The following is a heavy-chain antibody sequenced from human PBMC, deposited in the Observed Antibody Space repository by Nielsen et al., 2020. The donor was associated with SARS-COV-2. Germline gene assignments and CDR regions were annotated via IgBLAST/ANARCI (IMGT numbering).Heavy chain of an antibody. CDR3: ARSSGSAFDI. CDR1: GFTFSSYA. CDR2: ISYDGSNK. Sequence: GESLKISCAASGFTFSSYAMHWVRQAPGKRLEWVAVISYDGSNKYYADSVKGRFTISGDTSKNTLYLQMNSLRVEDTALYYCARSSGSAFDIWGQGTMVTVSS. D-gene: IGHD6-19*01. V-gene: IGHV3-30*04. J-gene: IGHJ3*02.